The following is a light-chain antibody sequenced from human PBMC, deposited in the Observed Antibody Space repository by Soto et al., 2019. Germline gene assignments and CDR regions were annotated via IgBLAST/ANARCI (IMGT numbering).Light chain of an antibody. V-gene: IGKV2-28*01. CDR2: LGS. CDR1: QSLLQSNGNNC. CDR3: MQALQTPRT. J-gene: IGKJ1*01. Sequence: DIVMTQSPLSLPVTPGEPASISCRSSQSLLQSNGNNCLDWYLQKPGQSPQLLIYLGSNQASGVPDRFSGSGSGTDFTLKISRVEAEDVGVYYCMQALQTPRTFGQGTKVEIK.